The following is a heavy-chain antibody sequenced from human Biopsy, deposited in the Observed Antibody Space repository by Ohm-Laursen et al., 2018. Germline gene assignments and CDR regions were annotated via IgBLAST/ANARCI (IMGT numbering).Heavy chain of an antibody. V-gene: IGHV1-69*06. CDR2: NIPILGTG. J-gene: IGHJ1*01. CDR3: ATKLTGYFHH. D-gene: IGHD3-9*01. CDR1: GGTFTNYG. Sequence: KVSCKAPGGTFTNYGVNWVRQAPGQGLGWLGGNIPILGTGNYAQKFQDRVTVAADTSTSTATMELRSLRSDDTAVYYCATKLTGYFHHWGQGTLVIVSS.